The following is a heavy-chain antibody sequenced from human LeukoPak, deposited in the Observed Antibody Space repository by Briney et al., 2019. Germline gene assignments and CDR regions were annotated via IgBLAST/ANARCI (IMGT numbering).Heavy chain of an antibody. CDR1: GFTFSNYP. J-gene: IGHJ4*02. CDR3: AKGVAAGTWGTSFDF. D-gene: IGHD6-13*01. CDR2: ISYDGNYQ. V-gene: IGHV3-30*01. Sequence: GGSLRLSCAASGFTFSNYPIHWVRQAPGKGPEWVAVISYDGNYQYYAESVKGRFTVSRDNSKNTVYLQMDSLRAEDTAVYYCAKGVAAGTWGTSFDFWGQGTLVTVSS.